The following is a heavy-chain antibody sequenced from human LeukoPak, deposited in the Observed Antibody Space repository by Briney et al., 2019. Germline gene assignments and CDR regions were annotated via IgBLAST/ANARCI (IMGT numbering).Heavy chain of an antibody. CDR1: GGSISSYY. CDR2: IYTSGST. D-gene: IGHD3-22*01. V-gene: IGHV4-4*07. CDR3: ARGEYYYDSSGYSFDY. Sequence: PSETLSLTCTVSGGSISSYYWSWIRQPAGKGLEWIGRIYTSGSTNYNPSLKSRVTMSVDTSKNQFSLKLSSVTAADTAVYYCARGEYYYDSSGYSFDYWGQGTLVTVSS. J-gene: IGHJ4*02.